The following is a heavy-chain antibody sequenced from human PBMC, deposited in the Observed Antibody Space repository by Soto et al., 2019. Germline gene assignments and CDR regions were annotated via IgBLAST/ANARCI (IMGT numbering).Heavy chain of an antibody. V-gene: IGHV1-46*01. J-gene: IGHJ6*02. D-gene: IGHD3-10*01. Sequence: ASVKVSCKASGYTVTSDCMHWVRQVPGQGFEWMGIINPSGGSTVYAQKFQGRVTMTRDTSTNTVYMELSSLRSDDTAAYYCARGEGLGMIRGRRWGVWGQGTTVTVSS. CDR3: ARGEGLGMIRGRRWGV. CDR2: INPSGGST. CDR1: GYTVTSDC.